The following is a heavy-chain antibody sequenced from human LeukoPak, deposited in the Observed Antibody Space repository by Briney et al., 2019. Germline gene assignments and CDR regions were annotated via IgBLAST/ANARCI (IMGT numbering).Heavy chain of an antibody. Sequence: GGSLRLSCAVSGFTFNDAYMCWVRQAPGKGLGWVGRIKSKVDGGTIDYGAPVKGRFTISRDDSGSTLYLQMNSLKIEDTAVYYSTTDAGYTSRWYNYWGQGTLVTVSS. CDR3: TTDAGYTSRWYNY. J-gene: IGHJ4*02. V-gene: IGHV3-15*01. CDR2: IKSKVDGGTI. CDR1: GFTFNDAY. D-gene: IGHD6-13*01.